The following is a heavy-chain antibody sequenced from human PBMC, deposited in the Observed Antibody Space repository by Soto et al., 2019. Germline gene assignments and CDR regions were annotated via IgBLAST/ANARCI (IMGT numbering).Heavy chain of an antibody. J-gene: IGHJ4*02. D-gene: IGHD1-26*01. Sequence: EVQLVESGGGLVQPGGSLRLSCTASGFTLSYHWMHWVRQAPGKGLVWVSRINSDGSTTNYADSVKGRFTISRDNAKNTLYLEMNSLRAEDTAVYYCANFYSGSYSTYWGQGTLVTVSS. CDR2: INSDGSTT. V-gene: IGHV3-74*01. CDR1: GFTLSYHW. CDR3: ANFYSGSYSTY.